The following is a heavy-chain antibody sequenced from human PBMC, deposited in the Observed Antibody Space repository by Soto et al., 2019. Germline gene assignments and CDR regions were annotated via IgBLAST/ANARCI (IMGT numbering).Heavy chain of an antibody. Sequence: GGSLRLSCAVSGFTINNNYMSWVRQAPGKGLEWVSVLSSGGNAYHADFVKGRFTISRDNSKSTLYLQMNSLRTEDTAVYYCAREGDQYYYYYMDVWGKGTTVTVSS. CDR1: GFTINNNY. CDR3: AREGDQYYYYYMDV. J-gene: IGHJ6*03. CDR2: LSSGGNA. V-gene: IGHV3-66*01.